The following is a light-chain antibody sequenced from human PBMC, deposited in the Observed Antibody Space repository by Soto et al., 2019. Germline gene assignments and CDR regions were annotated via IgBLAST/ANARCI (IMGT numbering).Light chain of an antibody. CDR2: AAS. Sequence: EIVLTQSPGTLSLSPGDRATLSCRASETVTGKYLAWYQQKAGQAPRLLIFAASNRATGIPDRFSGSGSGTDFTLTISSLETEDFAVYYCQQRSDWPPTFGQGTKVEIK. J-gene: IGKJ1*01. CDR3: QQRSDWPPT. V-gene: IGKV3-11*01. CDR1: ETVTGKY.